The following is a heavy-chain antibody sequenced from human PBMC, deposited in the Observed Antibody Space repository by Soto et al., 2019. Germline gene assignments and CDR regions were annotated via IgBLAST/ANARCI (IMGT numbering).Heavy chain of an antibody. J-gene: IGHJ6*02. Sequence: GGSLRLSRASSGFTFSSYAMSWVRQAPGKGLEWVSAISGSGGSTYYADSVKGRFTISRDNSKNTLYLQMNSLRAEDTAVYYCAKVVLDFWSGPERYYYYGMDVWGQGTTVTVSS. CDR1: GFTFSSYA. V-gene: IGHV3-23*01. CDR2: ISGSGGST. CDR3: AKVVLDFWSGPERYYYYGMDV. D-gene: IGHD3-3*01.